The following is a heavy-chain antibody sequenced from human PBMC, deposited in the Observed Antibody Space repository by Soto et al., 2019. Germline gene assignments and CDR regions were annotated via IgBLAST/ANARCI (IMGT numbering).Heavy chain of an antibody. D-gene: IGHD3-3*01. J-gene: IGHJ5*02. V-gene: IGHV1-69*12. CDR1: GGTFGNSA. CDR2: IVPMFGTA. Sequence: QVQLVQSGAEVKKPGSSVNVSCKTSGGTFGNSAVTWVRQAPGQGLEWMGGIVPMFGTANYAQKFQGRVTITADESTSLAYMELASLRSDDTAVYYCARDGDPEYAFWSGPLGGGRFDPWGQGTQVTVSS. CDR3: ARDGDPEYAFWSGPLGGGRFDP.